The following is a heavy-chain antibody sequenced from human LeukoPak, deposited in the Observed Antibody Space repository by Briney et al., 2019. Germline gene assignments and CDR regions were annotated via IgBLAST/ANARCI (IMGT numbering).Heavy chain of an antibody. V-gene: IGHV3-33*06. D-gene: IGHD2-2*01. Sequence: PGGSLRLSCAASGFTFSSYGMHWVRQPPGKWLEWVAVIWFVISNKYYADSVKGRFTISRDNSKNTLYLQMNSLGAEDTAVYYCAKDWGYCSSTSCYTLYYMDVWGKGTTVTVSS. CDR2: IWFVISNK. CDR1: GFTFSSYG. CDR3: AKDWGYCSSTSCYTLYYMDV. J-gene: IGHJ6*03.